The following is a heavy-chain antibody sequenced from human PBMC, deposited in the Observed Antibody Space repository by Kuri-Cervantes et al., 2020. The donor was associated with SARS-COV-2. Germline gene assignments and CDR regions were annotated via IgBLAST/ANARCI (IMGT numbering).Heavy chain of an antibody. CDR2: ISWNSGSI. Sequence: LTLTCAASGFTFDDYAMHWVRQAPGKGLEWVSGISWNSGSIGYADSVKGRFTISRDNAKNSLSLQMNSLRAEDTALYYCAKESRWDDAFDIWGLGTMVTVSS. CDR3: AKESRWDDAFDI. D-gene: IGHD5-24*01. V-gene: IGHV3-9*01. CDR1: GFTFDDYA. J-gene: IGHJ3*02.